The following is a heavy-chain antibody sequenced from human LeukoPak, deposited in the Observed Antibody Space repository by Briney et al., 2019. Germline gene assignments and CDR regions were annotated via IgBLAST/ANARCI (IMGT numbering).Heavy chain of an antibody. CDR3: AREGDAFDI. CDR2: IKQDGNEK. V-gene: IGHV3-7*03. J-gene: IGHJ3*02. CDR1: GFTFSSCW. Sequence: HPGGSLRLSCAASGFTFSSCWMSWVRQAPGKGLEWVANIKQDGNEKHYVDSVKGRFTISRDNAKNSLYLQMNSLRAEDTAVYYCAREGDAFDIWGQGTMVTVSS.